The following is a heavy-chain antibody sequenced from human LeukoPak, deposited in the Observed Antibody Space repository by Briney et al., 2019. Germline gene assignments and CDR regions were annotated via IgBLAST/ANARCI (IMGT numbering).Heavy chain of an antibody. D-gene: IGHD3-10*01. J-gene: IGHJ4*02. Sequence: GGSLRLSCAASGLTVSSNYMSWVRQAPGKGLEWVSLIYSGSSTYYADSVKGRFTISRDKSKNTLYLQMSSLRAEDTAIYYCAKEVVRDYFDYWGQGTLVTVSS. CDR3: AKEVVRDYFDY. V-gene: IGHV3-66*01. CDR1: GLTVSSNY. CDR2: IYSGSST.